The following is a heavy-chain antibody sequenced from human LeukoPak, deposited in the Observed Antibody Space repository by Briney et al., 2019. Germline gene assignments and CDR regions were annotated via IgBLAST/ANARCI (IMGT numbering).Heavy chain of an antibody. D-gene: IGHD3-22*01. CDR2: ISGSGGST. V-gene: IGHV3-23*01. CDR1: GFTFSSYV. J-gene: IGHJ4*02. Sequence: GGSLRLSCAASGFTFSSYVMSWVRQAPGKGLEWVSAISGSGGSTYYADSVKGRFTISRDNSKNTLYLQMNSLRAEDTAVYYCAKAFYDSSGYPLESFDYWGQGTLVTVSS. CDR3: AKAFYDSSGYPLESFDY.